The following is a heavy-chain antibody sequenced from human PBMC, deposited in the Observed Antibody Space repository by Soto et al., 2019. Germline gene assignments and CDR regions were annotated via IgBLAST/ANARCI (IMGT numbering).Heavy chain of an antibody. D-gene: IGHD6-6*01. V-gene: IGHV4-30-2*01. Sequence: SETLSLTCAVSGGSISSGGYSWSWIRQPPGKGLEWIGYIYHSGSTYYNPSLKSRVTISVDRSKNQFSLKLSSVTAADTAVYYCARDGYSSSSGFDYWGQGTLVTVSS. CDR1: GGSISSGGYS. J-gene: IGHJ4*02. CDR3: ARDGYSSSSGFDY. CDR2: IYHSGST.